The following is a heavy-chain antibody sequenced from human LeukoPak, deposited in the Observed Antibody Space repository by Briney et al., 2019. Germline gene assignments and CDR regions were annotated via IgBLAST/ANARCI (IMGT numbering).Heavy chain of an antibody. CDR2: IYYSGST. D-gene: IGHD6-19*01. CDR3: ASRGIAVAGTYDY. V-gene: IGHV4-39*01. CDR1: GGSISSSSYY. Sequence: SETLSLTCTVSGGSISSSSYYWGWIRQPPGKGLEWIGSIYYSGSTYYNPSLKSRVTISVDTSKNQFSLKLSSVTAADTAVYYCASRGIAVAGTYDYWGQGTLVTVSS. J-gene: IGHJ4*02.